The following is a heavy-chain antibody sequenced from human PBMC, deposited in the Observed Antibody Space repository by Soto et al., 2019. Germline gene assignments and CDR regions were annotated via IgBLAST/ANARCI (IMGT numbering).Heavy chain of an antibody. D-gene: IGHD5-18*01. CDR3: VRHGAVDTTNWFDP. V-gene: IGHV3-11*01. J-gene: IGHJ5*02. Sequence: RRLSCAASGFTFSDFYMSWVRQAPGKGLEWVSYISTGSSTIYYADSVKGRLTISRDNAKNSLYLQMNSLRVEDTAVYYCVRHGAVDTTNWFDPWGQGTLVTVSS. CDR1: GFTFSDFY. CDR2: ISTGSSTI.